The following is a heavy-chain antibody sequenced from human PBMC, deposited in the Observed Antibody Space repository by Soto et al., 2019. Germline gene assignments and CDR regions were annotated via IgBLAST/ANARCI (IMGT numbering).Heavy chain of an antibody. CDR1: GFSLSTSGVG. V-gene: IGHV2-5*01. CDR2: IYWNDDK. D-gene: IGHD2-15*01. J-gene: IGHJ4*02. CDR3: GAAGPSCYSCYFDY. Sequence: QITLKESGPTLVKPTQTLTLTCTFSGFSLSTSGVGVGWIRQPPGKALEWLALIYWNDDKRYSPSLKSRLTITKDTSKNQVVLTMTNMDPVDTATYYCGAAGPSCYSCYFDYWGQGTLVTVSS.